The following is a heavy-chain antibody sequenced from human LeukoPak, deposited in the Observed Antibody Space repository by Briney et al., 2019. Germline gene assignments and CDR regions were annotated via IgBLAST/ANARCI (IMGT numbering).Heavy chain of an antibody. CDR1: GGSISSYY. D-gene: IGHD6-13*01. CDR2: IYYSGST. V-gene: IGHV4-59*08. CDR3: ARQDSSSWYNFDY. J-gene: IGHJ4*02. Sequence: SETLSLTCTVSGGSISSYYWSWIRQPPGKGLEWIGYIYYSGSTNYNPSLKSRVTISVDTSKNQFSLKLSSVIAADTAVYYCARQDSSSWYNFDYWGQGTLVTVSS.